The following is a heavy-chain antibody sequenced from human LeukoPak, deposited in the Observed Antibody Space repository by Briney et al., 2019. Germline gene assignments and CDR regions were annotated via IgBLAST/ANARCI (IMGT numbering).Heavy chain of an antibody. D-gene: IGHD3-16*01. CDR1: GGSISSGSYY. Sequence: SETLSLTCTVSGGSISSGSYYWSWIRQPAGKGLEWIVRIYTSGSTNYNPSLKSRVTISVDTSKNQFSLKLSSVTAADTAVYYCARDGGFRLNWFDPWGQGTLVTVSS. CDR2: IYTSGST. CDR3: ARDGGFRLNWFDP. J-gene: IGHJ5*02. V-gene: IGHV4-61*02.